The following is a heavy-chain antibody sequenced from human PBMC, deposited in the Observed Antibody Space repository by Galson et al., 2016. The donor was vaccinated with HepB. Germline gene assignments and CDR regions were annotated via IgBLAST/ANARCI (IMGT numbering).Heavy chain of an antibody. CDR3: GRGRYSHAYFPCDY. Sequence: SLRLSCAASGFTFGEFGMSWFRQAPGKGLEWVGFIRSSAFGGATEYAASVRGRFRFSRDDSKSVAYLQMDSLKTEDTAVYYCGRGRYSHAYFPCDYWGQGTLVTVSS. CDR2: IRSSAFGGAT. J-gene: IGHJ4*02. CDR1: GFTFGEFG. D-gene: IGHD3-16*01. V-gene: IGHV3-49*03.